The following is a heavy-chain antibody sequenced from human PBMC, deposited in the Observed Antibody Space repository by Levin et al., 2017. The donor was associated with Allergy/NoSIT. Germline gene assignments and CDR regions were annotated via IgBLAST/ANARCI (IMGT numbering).Heavy chain of an antibody. Sequence: GESLKISCAASGFTFSSYAMHWVRQAPGKGLEWVAVISYDGSNKYYADSVKGRFTISRDNSKNTLYLQMNSLRAEDTAVYYCARDRGLYSSSFDYWGQGTLVTVSS. J-gene: IGHJ4*02. CDR3: ARDRGLYSSSFDY. CDR2: ISYDGSNK. CDR1: GFTFSSYA. D-gene: IGHD6-13*01. V-gene: IGHV3-30-3*01.